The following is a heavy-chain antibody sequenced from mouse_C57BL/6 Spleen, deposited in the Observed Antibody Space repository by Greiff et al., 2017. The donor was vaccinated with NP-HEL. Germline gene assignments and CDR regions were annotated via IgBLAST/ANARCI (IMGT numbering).Heavy chain of an antibody. CDR1: GYTFTDYN. J-gene: IGHJ3*01. V-gene: IGHV1-18*01. Sequence: VQLQQSGPELVKPGASVKISCTASGYTFTDYNMDWVKQSHGKSLEWIGDINPNNGGTIYNQKFKGKATLPVDKSSSTAYLELRSLTSEDAAVYYCARKTGSTFAYWGQGTLVTVSA. CDR2: INPNNGGT. D-gene: IGHD4-1*01. CDR3: ARKTGSTFAY.